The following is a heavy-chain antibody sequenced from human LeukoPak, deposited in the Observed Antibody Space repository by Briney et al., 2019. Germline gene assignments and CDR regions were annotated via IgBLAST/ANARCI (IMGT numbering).Heavy chain of an antibody. D-gene: IGHD3-22*01. V-gene: IGHV3-30-3*01. J-gene: IGHJ4*02. CDR3: ARGYYYYDSSGYFDY. CDR2: ISYDGSNK. Sequence: GGSLRLSCAASGFTFSSYAMSWVRQAPGKGLEWVAVISYDGSNKYYADSVKGRFTISRDNSKNTLYLQMNSLRAEDTAVYYCARGYYYYDSSGYFDYWGQGTLVTVSS. CDR1: GFTFSSYA.